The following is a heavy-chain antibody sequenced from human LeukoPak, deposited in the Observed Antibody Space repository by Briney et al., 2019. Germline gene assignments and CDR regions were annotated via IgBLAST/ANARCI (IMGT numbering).Heavy chain of an antibody. Sequence: ASVKVSCKASGYTFTGYYMHWVRQAPGQGLEWMGRIIPILGIANYAQKFQGRVTITADKSTSTAYMELSSLRSEDTAVYYCARDYPIEYYDFWSGPNGGMDVWGQGTTVTVSS. D-gene: IGHD3-3*01. CDR3: ARDYPIEYYDFWSGPNGGMDV. J-gene: IGHJ6*02. CDR2: IIPILGIA. V-gene: IGHV1-69*04. CDR1: GYTFTGYY.